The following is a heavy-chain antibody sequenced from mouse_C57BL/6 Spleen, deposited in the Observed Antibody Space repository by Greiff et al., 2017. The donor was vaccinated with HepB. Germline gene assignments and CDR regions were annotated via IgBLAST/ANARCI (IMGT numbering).Heavy chain of an antibody. CDR1: GYTFTSYW. V-gene: IGHV1-50*01. D-gene: IGHD2-10*01. CDR2: IDPSDSYT. J-gene: IGHJ1*03. Sequence: QVQLQQPGAELVKPGASVKLSCKASGYTFTSYWMQWVKQRPGQGLEWIGEIDPSDSYTNYNQKFKGKATLTVDTSSSTAYMQLSSLTSEDSAVYYCARKRAYYGIFDVWGTGTTVTVSS. CDR3: ARKRAYYGIFDV.